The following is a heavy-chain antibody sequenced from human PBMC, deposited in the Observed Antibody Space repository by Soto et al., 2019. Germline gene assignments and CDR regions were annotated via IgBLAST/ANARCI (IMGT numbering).Heavy chain of an antibody. V-gene: IGHV3-15*01. D-gene: IGHD3-10*01. CDR2: IKSRTENETT. CDR1: GFTFSNVW. J-gene: IGHJ4*02. Sequence: GGSLRLSCAASGFTFSNVWLSWVRQGPGKGLEWLGRIKSRTENETTDYASPARGRFIISRDDSKNMLYLQLNSLRAEDTAVYYCAKEAVRGVIKGLYFDYWGQGTLVTVSS. CDR3: AKEAVRGVIKGLYFDY.